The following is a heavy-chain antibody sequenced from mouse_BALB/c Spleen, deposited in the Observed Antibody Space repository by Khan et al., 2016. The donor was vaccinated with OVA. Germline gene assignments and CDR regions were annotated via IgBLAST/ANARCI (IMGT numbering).Heavy chain of an antibody. V-gene: IGHV9-3-1*01. D-gene: IGHD3-3*01. CDR3: ARVGDNGTMDD. Sequence: QIQLVQSGPELKKPGETVKISCKASGYTFTKFGMNWVKQAPGKGLKWMGWINTYTGEPTYADDFKGRFALSLETSASTAFLQINNLRNEDTATYFCARVGDNGTMDDWGQGTAVTVSS. CDR2: INTYTGEP. CDR1: GYTFTKFG. J-gene: IGHJ4*01.